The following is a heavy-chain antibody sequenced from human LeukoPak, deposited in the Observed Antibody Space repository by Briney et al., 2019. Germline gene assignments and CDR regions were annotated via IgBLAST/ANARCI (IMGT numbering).Heavy chain of an antibody. CDR2: IYYSGST. CDR3: AREGYYDSSGYSNYYYYYGMDV. J-gene: IGHJ6*02. V-gene: IGHV4-30-4*01. Sequence: PSQTLSLTCTVSGGSISSGDYYWSWIRQPPGKGLEWIGYIYYSGSTYYNPSLKSRVTISVDTSKNQFSLKLSSVTAADTAVYYCAREGYYDSSGYSNYYYYYGMDVWGQGTTVTVS. CDR1: GGSISSGDYY. D-gene: IGHD3-22*01.